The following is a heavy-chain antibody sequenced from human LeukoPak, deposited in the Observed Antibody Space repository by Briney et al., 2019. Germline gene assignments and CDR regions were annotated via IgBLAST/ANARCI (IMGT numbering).Heavy chain of an antibody. CDR3: TRRAVVAEGSDI. CDR1: GFIFSDSA. D-gene: IGHD2-15*01. Sequence: GGSLRLSCAASGFIFSDSAIHWVRQASGKGLEWVGRIRSKANSYAPTYAGTVKGRFTISRNESRNTAYMQMNSLQTEDTAVYYCTRRAVVAEGSDICGQGTIVTVSS. CDR2: IRSKANSYAP. V-gene: IGHV3-73*01. J-gene: IGHJ3*02.